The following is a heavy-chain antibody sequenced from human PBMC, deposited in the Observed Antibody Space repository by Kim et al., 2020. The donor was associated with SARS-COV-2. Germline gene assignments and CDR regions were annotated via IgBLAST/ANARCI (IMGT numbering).Heavy chain of an antibody. J-gene: IGHJ3*02. CDR3: ATSGVNCGGDCSDAFDI. V-gene: IGHV4-31*02. D-gene: IGHD2-21*02. Sequence: LTSRVTISVDTSKNQLSLKLSSVTAADTAVYYCATSGVNCGGDCSDAFDIWGQGTMVTVSS.